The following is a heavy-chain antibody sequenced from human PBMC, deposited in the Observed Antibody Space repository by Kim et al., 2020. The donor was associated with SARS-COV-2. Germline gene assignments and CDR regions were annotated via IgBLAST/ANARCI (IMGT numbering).Heavy chain of an antibody. J-gene: IGHJ4*02. V-gene: IGHV5-51*01. CDR3: ARHSGAAQYIDY. Sequence: RYSPSFQGQVTISADKSISTAYLQWSSLKASDTAMYYCARHSGAAQYIDYWGQGTLVTVSS. D-gene: IGHD1-26*01.